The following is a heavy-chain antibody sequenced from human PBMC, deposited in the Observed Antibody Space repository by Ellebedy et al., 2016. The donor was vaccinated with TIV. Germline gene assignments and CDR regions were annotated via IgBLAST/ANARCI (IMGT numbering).Heavy chain of an antibody. CDR3: ARPLTGTRYFDL. CDR2: IYYSGST. J-gene: IGHJ2*01. D-gene: IGHD1/OR15-1a*01. CDR1: GGSISSGGYY. V-gene: IGHV4-31*03. Sequence: SETLSLXXTVSGGSISSGGYYWSWIRQHPGKGLEWIGYIYYSGSTYYNPSLKSRVTISVDTSKNQFSLKLSSVTAADTAVYYCARPLTGTRYFDLWGRGTLVTVSS.